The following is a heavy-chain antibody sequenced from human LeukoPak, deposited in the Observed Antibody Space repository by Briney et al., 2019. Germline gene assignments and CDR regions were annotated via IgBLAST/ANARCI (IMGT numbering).Heavy chain of an antibody. Sequence: SDTLSLTCTVSGGSISSYYWSWIRQPAGKGLEWIGRIYTSGSTNYNPSLKSRVTMSVDTSKNQFSLKLSSVTAADTAVYYCARDRRHCSGGSCYSWFDPWGQGTLVTVAS. CDR2: IYTSGST. CDR3: ARDRRHCSGGSCYSWFDP. V-gene: IGHV4-4*07. D-gene: IGHD2-15*01. CDR1: GGSISSYY. J-gene: IGHJ5*02.